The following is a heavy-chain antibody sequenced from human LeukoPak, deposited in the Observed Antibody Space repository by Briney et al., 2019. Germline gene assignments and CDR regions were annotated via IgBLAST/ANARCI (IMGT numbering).Heavy chain of an antibody. V-gene: IGHV4-59*01. Sequence: PSETLSLTCTVSGGSISNYYWSWIRQPPGKGLEWIGYIYYSGSTNYNPSLKSRVTISVDTSKNQFSLEVSSVTTADTAVYFCARGASWPDYWGQGTLVTVSS. D-gene: IGHD6-13*01. J-gene: IGHJ4*02. CDR1: GGSISNYY. CDR2: IYYSGST. CDR3: ARGASWPDY.